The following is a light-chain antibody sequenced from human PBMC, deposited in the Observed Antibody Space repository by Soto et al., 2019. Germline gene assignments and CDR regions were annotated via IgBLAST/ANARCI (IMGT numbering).Light chain of an antibody. CDR3: QKYGTFWT. J-gene: IGKJ1*01. Sequence: EIVMTQSPATLSVSPGGRATLSCRASQSIGDTLAWYQLKLGQAPRLLIYGASSRVTGFPARFSGSGSGTDFTLTIRRLEPDDFAVYYCQKYGTFWTFGQGTKVDIK. V-gene: IGKV3-15*01. CDR1: QSIGDT. CDR2: GAS.